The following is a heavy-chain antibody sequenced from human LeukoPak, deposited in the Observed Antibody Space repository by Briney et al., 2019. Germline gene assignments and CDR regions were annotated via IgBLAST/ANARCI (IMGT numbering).Heavy chain of an antibody. J-gene: IGHJ6*02. V-gene: IGHV3-30*18. CDR3: AKGWFGEFRGGMDV. Sequence: PGRSLRLSCAASAFTFSSYGMHWVRQTPGKGLEWVAVISYDGSNKYYAESVKGRFTISRDNSKNTLYLQMNSLRAEDTAVYYCAKGWFGEFRGGMDVWGQGTTVTVSS. CDR1: AFTFSSYG. CDR2: ISYDGSNK. D-gene: IGHD3-10*01.